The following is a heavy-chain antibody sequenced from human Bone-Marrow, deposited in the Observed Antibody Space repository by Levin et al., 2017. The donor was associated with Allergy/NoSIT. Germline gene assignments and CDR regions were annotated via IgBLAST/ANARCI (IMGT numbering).Heavy chain of an antibody. CDR2: ISYDENYR. Sequence: AGGSLRLSCAASGFTFFTSAFHWVRQAPGKGLEWVAFISYDENYRYFADSVKGRFTISKDTSKNTLYLQMNSLRAEDTAVYYCATDRRSYGSGSPYYLDFWGQGTLVTVSS. J-gene: IGHJ4*02. V-gene: IGHV3-30*04. CDR1: GFTFFTSA. CDR3: ATDRRSYGSGSPYYLDF. D-gene: IGHD3-10*01.